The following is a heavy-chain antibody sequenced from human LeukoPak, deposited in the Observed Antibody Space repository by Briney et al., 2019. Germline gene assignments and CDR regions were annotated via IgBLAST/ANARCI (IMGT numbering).Heavy chain of an antibody. CDR1: GYTLTSYG. D-gene: IGHD3-3*01. V-gene: IGHV1-2*02. Sequence: ASVKVSCKASGYTLTSYGISWVRQAPGQGLEWMGWINPNSGGTNYAQKFQGRVTMTRDTSISTAYMELSRLRSDDTAVYYCARGSIPYDFWSGPDYWGQGTLVTVSS. J-gene: IGHJ4*02. CDR3: ARGSIPYDFWSGPDY. CDR2: INPNSGGT.